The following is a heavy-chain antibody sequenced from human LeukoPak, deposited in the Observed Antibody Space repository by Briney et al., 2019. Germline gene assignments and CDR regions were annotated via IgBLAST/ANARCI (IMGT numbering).Heavy chain of an antibody. V-gene: IGHV3-30*04. CDR3: RYQHDAFDI. CDR1: GFTFSSYA. J-gene: IGHJ3*02. Sequence: GGSLRLSCAASGFTFSSYAMHWVRQAPGKGLEWVAVISYDGSNKYYADSVKGRFTISRDNSKNTLYLQMNSLRAEDTAVYYCRYQHDAFDIWGQGTMVTVSS. D-gene: IGHD1-26*01. CDR2: ISYDGSNK.